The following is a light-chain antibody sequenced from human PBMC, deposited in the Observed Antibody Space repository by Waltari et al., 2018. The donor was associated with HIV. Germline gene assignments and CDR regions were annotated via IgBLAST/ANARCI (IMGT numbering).Light chain of an antibody. CDR2: DAS. V-gene: IGKV1-5*01. CDR1: ENLNTR. Sequence: DIQMTQSPSTVSASIGDRVTITCRSTENLNTRLAWYQQKPGKAPNLLIYDASTLESGVPSRLSGSGSGTEFTLTIVGLQPHDFATYYCQRCDSPWTFGQGTRVEI. J-gene: IGKJ1*01. CDR3: QRCDSPWT.